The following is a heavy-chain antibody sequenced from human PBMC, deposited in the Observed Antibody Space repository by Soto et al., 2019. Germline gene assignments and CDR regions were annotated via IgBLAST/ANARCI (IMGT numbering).Heavy chain of an antibody. Sequence: QVQLVQSGAKVKRPGSSVKVSCKASGGTFNSHTINWVRQAPGQGLEWVGRVVPLLGIESHPQKFKDRLTITADTSTGSVFMELSHLRSEHTAVYYCTTYRPEKNVVPGPPQHFDSWGPGTLLTVSS. CDR2: VVPLLGIE. D-gene: IGHD2-21*01. J-gene: IGHJ4*02. CDR1: GGTFNSHT. CDR3: TTYRPEKNVVPGPPQHFDS. V-gene: IGHV1-69*02.